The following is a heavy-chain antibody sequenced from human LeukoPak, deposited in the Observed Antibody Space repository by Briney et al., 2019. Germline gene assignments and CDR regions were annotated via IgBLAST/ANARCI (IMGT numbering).Heavy chain of an antibody. CDR2: ISSSSSYT. D-gene: IGHD3-10*01. V-gene: IGHV3-11*06. CDR3: ARGYYPILYYFDY. J-gene: IGHJ4*02. CDR1: GFTFSDYY. Sequence: GGSLRLSCAASGFTFSDYYMSWIRQAPGKGLEWVSYISSSSSYTNYADSVKGRFTISRDNAKNSPYLQMNSLRAEDTAVYYCARGYYPILYYFDYWGQGTLVTVSS.